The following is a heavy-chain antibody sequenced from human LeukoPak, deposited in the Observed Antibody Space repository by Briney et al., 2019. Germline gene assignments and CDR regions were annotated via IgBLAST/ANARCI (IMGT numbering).Heavy chain of an antibody. D-gene: IGHD3-3*01. V-gene: IGHV1-69*05. Sequence: GASVKVSCKASGYTFTSYAMNWVRQAPGQGLEWMGGIIPIFGTANYAQKFQGRVTITRNTSISTAYMELSSLRSEDTAVYYCARVYVGLRFLEWLPKYYYYYYYMDVWGKGTTVTVSS. J-gene: IGHJ6*03. CDR2: IIPIFGTA. CDR3: ARVYVGLRFLEWLPKYYYYYYYMDV. CDR1: GYTFTSYA.